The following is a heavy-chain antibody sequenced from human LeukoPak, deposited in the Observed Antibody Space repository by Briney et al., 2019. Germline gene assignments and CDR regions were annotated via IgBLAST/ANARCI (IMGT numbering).Heavy chain of an antibody. CDR3: ARVIKGRFGENWFDP. D-gene: IGHD3-10*01. Sequence: ASVKVSCKASGYTFTGYYMHWVRQAPGQGLEWMGWINPNSGGTNYAQKFQGRVTMTRDTSISTAYMELSRLRSDDTAVYYCARVIKGRFGENWFDPWGQGTLVTVSS. J-gene: IGHJ5*02. CDR2: INPNSGGT. CDR1: GYTFTGYY. V-gene: IGHV1-2*02.